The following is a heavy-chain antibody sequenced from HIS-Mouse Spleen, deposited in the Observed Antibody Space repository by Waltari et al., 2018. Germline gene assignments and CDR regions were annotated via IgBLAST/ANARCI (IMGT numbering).Heavy chain of an antibody. D-gene: IGHD6-19*01. J-gene: IGHJ4*02. CDR3: AKASSGWLDY. CDR2: ISYDGSNK. CDR1: GVTVSSHG. V-gene: IGHV3-30*18. Sequence: QVQLVESGGGVVQPGRSLRLACAASGVTVSSHGLHWVRQAPGKGLEWVAVISYDGSNKYYADSVKGRFTISRDNSKNTLYLQMNSLRAEDTAVYYCAKASSGWLDYWGQGTLVTVSS.